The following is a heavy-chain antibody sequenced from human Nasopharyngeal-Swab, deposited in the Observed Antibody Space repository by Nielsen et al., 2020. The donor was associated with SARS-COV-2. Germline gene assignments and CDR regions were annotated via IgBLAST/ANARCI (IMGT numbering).Heavy chain of an antibody. CDR1: GFTFSTYA. D-gene: IGHD6-13*01. Sequence: GGSLRLSCAASGFTFSTYALHWVRQAPDKGLEWVAVISYDGRNKYYADSVKGRFTISRDNSKNTQYLQTDSLRVEDTAVYYCARGSGYGSSWYGGGFDYWGQGTLVTVSS. V-gene: IGHV3-30*04. CDR3: ARGSGYGSSWYGGGFDY. J-gene: IGHJ4*02. CDR2: ISYDGRNK.